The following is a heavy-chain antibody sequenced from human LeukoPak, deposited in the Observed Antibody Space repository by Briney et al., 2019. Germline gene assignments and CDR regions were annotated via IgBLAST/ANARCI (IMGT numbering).Heavy chain of an antibody. CDR1: GFTFSDYY. Sequence: GGSLRLSCAASGFTFSDYYMSWIRQGPGKGLEWVSYMSSSGSSIYYADSVKGRFTISRDNATNSLYLQMNSLRADDTAVYYCARDAGGYYYMDVWGKGTTVTVSS. CDR3: ARDAGGYYYMDV. J-gene: IGHJ6*03. CDR2: MSSSGSSI. V-gene: IGHV3-11*01.